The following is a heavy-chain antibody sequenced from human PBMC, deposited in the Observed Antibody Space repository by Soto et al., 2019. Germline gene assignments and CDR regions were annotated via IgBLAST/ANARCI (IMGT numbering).Heavy chain of an antibody. CDR1: GFTFSGYW. Sequence: EVQLVESGGGLVQPGGSLRLSCAASGFTFSGYWMHWVRQAPGKGLVWVSRIDSDGSRTNYADSVKGRFTISRDNAKNTLYLQMNSLRAEDTAVYYCVQSHTSGYYVDYWGQGTLVTVSS. CDR3: VQSHTSGYYVDY. CDR2: IDSDGSRT. J-gene: IGHJ4*02. V-gene: IGHV3-74*01. D-gene: IGHD3-22*01.